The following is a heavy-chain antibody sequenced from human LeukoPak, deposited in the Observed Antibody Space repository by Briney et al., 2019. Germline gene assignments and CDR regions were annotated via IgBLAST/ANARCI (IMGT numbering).Heavy chain of an antibody. CDR1: GGSFSGYY. CDR3: ARGPREGSSSWYDY. Sequence: SETLSLTCAVYGGSFSGYYWSLIRQPSGKGLEWIGEINHSGSTNYNPSLKSRVTISVDTSKNQFSLKLSSVTAADTAVYYCARGPREGSSSWYDYWGQGTLVTVSS. CDR2: INHSGST. D-gene: IGHD6-13*01. V-gene: IGHV4-34*01. J-gene: IGHJ4*02.